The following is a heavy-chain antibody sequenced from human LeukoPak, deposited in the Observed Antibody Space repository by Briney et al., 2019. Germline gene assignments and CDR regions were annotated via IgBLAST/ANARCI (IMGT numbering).Heavy chain of an antibody. Sequence: EASVKVSCKASGYTFTSYDINWVRQAPGQGLEWMGWINPNSGGTNYAQKFQGRVTMTRDTSISTAYMELSRLRSDDTAVYYCARVSKPLTSTDGAFDIWGQGTMVTVSS. CDR2: INPNSGGT. CDR3: ARVSKPLTSTDGAFDI. CDR1: GYTFTSYD. V-gene: IGHV1-2*02. J-gene: IGHJ3*02. D-gene: IGHD2-21*02.